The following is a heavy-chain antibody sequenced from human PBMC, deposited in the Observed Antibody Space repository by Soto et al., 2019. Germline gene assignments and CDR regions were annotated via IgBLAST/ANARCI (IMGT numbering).Heavy chain of an antibody. CDR2: TYYRTKWYT. CDR3: ARDSSGFHWYFDL. Sequence: QVQLQLSGPGLVKPSQTLSLICAISGDSVSSATATWSWIRQSPSRVLEWLGRTYYRTKWYTDYAVCVKSRTAVTPDTSKNQLFLQLSSVTPEDTAVYFCARDSSGFHWYFDLWGRGTLVTVSS. V-gene: IGHV6-1*02. CDR1: GDSVSSATAT. D-gene: IGHD6-19*01. J-gene: IGHJ2*01.